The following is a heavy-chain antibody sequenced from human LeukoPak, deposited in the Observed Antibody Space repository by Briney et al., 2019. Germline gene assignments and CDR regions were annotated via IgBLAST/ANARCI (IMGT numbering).Heavy chain of an antibody. J-gene: IGHJ4*02. CDR2: IWYDGSNK. CDR1: GFTFSSFA. V-gene: IGHV3-33*08. CDR3: AREHYYDTSGYYRDFDY. Sequence: GGSLRLSCAASGFTFSSFAMSWVRQAPGKGLEWVAVIWYDGSNKYYADSVKGRFTISRDNSENTLYLQMDNLRAEDTAIYYCAREHYYDTSGYYRDFDYWGLGTLVTVSS. D-gene: IGHD3-22*01.